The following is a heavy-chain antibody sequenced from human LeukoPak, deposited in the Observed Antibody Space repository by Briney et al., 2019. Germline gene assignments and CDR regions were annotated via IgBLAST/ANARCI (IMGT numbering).Heavy chain of an antibody. D-gene: IGHD3-22*01. V-gene: IGHV1-46*01. CDR2: INPSGGGT. Sequence: GASVKVSCKASGDTFTSYYMHWVRQAPGQGLEWMGIINPSGGGTSYAQKFQGRVTMTRDMSTSTVYMELSSLRSEDTAVYYCARGRHYYDSSDYYYEGDAFDIWGQGTMVTVSS. CDR3: ARGRHYYDSSDYYYEGDAFDI. CDR1: GDTFTSYY. J-gene: IGHJ3*02.